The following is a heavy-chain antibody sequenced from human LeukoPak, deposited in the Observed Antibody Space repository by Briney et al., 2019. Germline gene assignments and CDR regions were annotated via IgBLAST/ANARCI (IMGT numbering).Heavy chain of an antibody. J-gene: IGHJ2*01. D-gene: IGHD4/OR15-4a*01. CDR3: AKANFLYWYFDL. CDR1: GGTFSSYA. Sequence: ASVKVSCKASGGTFSSYAISWVRQAPGQGLEWMGWMNPNSGNTGYAQKFQGRVTMTRNTSISTAYMELSSLRSEDTAVYYCAKANFLYWYFDLWGRGTLVTVSS. V-gene: IGHV1-8*02. CDR2: MNPNSGNT.